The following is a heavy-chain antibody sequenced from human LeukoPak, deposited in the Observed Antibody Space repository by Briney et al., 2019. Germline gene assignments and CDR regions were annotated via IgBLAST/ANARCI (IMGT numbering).Heavy chain of an antibody. Sequence: GGSLRLSCAASGFTVSSNYMTWVRQAPGKGLEWVSIIYSGGSTYYADSVKGRFTISRDNSKNTLYLQMNSLRAEDTAVYYCARDASTNWFDPWGQGTLVTVSS. CDR2: IYSGGST. V-gene: IGHV3-53*01. J-gene: IGHJ5*02. CDR1: GFTVSSNY. CDR3: ARDASTNWFDP.